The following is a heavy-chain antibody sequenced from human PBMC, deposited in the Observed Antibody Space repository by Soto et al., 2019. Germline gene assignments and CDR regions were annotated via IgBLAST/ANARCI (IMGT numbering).Heavy chain of an antibody. D-gene: IGHD3-16*02. CDR2: ISGSGGST. CDR1: GFTFSSYA. J-gene: IGHJ4*02. CDR3: AKLGAYDYIWGSYRYRGVKNDY. Sequence: GGSLRLSCAASGFTFSSYAMSWVRQAPGKGLEWVSAISGSGGSTYYADSVKGRFTISRDNSKNTLYLQMNSLRAEDTAVYYCAKLGAYDYIWGSYRYRGVKNDYWGQGTLVTVSS. V-gene: IGHV3-23*01.